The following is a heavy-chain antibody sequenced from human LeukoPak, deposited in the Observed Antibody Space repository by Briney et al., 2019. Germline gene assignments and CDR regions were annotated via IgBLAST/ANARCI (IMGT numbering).Heavy chain of an antibody. D-gene: IGHD6-13*01. CDR1: GYSFTSYW. J-gene: IGHJ4*02. CDR2: IYPGDSDT. CDR3: ARLVFAAATISPFDY. Sequence: GESLKISCKGSGYSFTSYWIGCVRQMPGKGLEWMGIIYPGDSDTRYSPSFQGQVTISADTSISTAYLQWSSLKASDTAMYYCARLVFAAATISPFDYWGQGTLVTVSS. V-gene: IGHV5-51*01.